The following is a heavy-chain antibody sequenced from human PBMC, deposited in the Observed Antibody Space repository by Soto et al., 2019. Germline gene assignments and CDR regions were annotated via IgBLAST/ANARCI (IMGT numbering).Heavy chain of an antibody. J-gene: IGHJ6*02. CDR2: VYYTGTT. CDR1: GGSISSDVDY. V-gene: IGHV4-39*01. Sequence: SETLSLTCTVSGGSISSDVDYWIWIRQPPGRKLEWIGSVYYTGTTNCNPSLKSRVTISVDTFKNQFSLKLSSVTAIDTAVYYCARHGASEGSMDVWGLGATVTVSS. D-gene: IGHD3-16*01. CDR3: ARHGASEGSMDV.